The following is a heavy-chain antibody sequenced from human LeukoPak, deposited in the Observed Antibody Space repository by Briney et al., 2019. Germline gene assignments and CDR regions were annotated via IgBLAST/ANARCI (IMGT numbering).Heavy chain of an antibody. V-gene: IGHV3-23*01. D-gene: IGHD4-17*01. CDR1: GFTFSSYA. J-gene: IGHJ4*02. Sequence: GGSLRPSCAASGFTFSSYAMSWVRQAPGKGLEWVSAISGSGGSTYYADSVKGRFTISRDNSKNTLYLQMNSLRAEDTAVYYCAKLPHTDYGDYGAPYYFDYSGQGTLVTVSS. CDR2: ISGSGGST. CDR3: AKLPHTDYGDYGAPYYFDY.